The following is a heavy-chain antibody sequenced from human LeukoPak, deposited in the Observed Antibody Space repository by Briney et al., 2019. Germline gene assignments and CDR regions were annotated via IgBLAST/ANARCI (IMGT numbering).Heavy chain of an antibody. CDR3: ARVGRLPNTHTVVVTAISHWYFDL. Sequence: SETLSLTXTVSGGSISSYYWSWIRQPPGKGLEWIGYIYYSGSTNYNPSLKSRVTISVDTSKNQFSLKLSSVTAADTAVYYCARVGRLPNTHTVVVTAISHWYFDLWGRGTLVTVSS. CDR2: IYYSGST. V-gene: IGHV4-59*01. J-gene: IGHJ2*01. D-gene: IGHD2-21*02. CDR1: GGSISSYY.